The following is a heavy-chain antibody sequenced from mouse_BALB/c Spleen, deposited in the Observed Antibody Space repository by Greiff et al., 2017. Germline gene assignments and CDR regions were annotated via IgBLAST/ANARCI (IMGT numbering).Heavy chain of an antibody. D-gene: IGHD3-1*01. V-gene: IGHV5-9-4*01. CDR2: ISSGGSYT. J-gene: IGHJ4*01. Sequence: EVQVVESGGGLVKPGGSLKLSCAASGFTFSSYAMSWVRQSPEKRLEWVAEISSGGSYTYYPDTVTGRFTISRDNAKNTLYLEMSSLRSEDTAMYYCAQQLGLRAMDYWGQGTSVTVSS. CDR3: AQQLGLRAMDY. CDR1: GFTFSSYA.